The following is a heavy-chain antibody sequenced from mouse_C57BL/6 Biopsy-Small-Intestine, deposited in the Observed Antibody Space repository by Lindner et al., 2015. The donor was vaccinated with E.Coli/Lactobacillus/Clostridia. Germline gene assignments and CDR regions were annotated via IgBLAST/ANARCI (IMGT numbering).Heavy chain of an antibody. D-gene: IGHD1-1*01. V-gene: IGHV1-14*01. CDR3: ARKDYYDGSQPFDY. CDR1: GYTFTNYV. J-gene: IGHJ2*01. CDR2: INPYNDGT. Sequence: QLQESGPELVKPGASVKMSCKASGYTFTNYVMHWVKQKPGQGLEWIGYINPYNDGTKYNEKFKGKATLTSDKSSNTAYMELSSLTSEDSAVYYCARKDYYDGSQPFDYWGQGTTLTVSS.